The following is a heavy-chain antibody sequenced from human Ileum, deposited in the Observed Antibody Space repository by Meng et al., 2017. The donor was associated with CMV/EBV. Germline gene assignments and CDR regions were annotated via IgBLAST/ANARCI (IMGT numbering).Heavy chain of an antibody. Sequence: ASVKVSCKAPGYTYTSYHMHWVRQAPGQGLEWMGIINPSGGSTSYAQKFQGRVTMTRDTSPSTVYMELVSLRSEDTAVYYCARDTVETVKDQLLGGSEYYYYYYGMDVWGQGTTVTVSS. V-gene: IGHV1-46*01. J-gene: IGHJ6*02. CDR2: INPSGGST. CDR3: ARDTVETVKDQLLGGSEYYYYYYGMDV. CDR1: GYTYTSYH. D-gene: IGHD2-2*01.